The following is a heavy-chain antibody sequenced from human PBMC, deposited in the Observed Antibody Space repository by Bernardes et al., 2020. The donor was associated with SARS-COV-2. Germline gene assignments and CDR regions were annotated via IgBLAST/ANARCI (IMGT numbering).Heavy chain of an antibody. J-gene: IGHJ6*04. Sequence: SETLSLTCAVYRGSFSDYFWGWIRQPPGKGLEWIGEINQSGSTRYNPSLNRRVTISIDTSEKQFSLKLTSATAADPAVYYCARVRRLQYLDWSSTYYNYYMDVWGKGTTVTVSS. V-gene: IGHV4-34*01. CDR3: ARVRRLQYLDWSSTYYNYYMDV. D-gene: IGHD3-9*01. CDR2: INQSGST. CDR1: RGSFSDYF.